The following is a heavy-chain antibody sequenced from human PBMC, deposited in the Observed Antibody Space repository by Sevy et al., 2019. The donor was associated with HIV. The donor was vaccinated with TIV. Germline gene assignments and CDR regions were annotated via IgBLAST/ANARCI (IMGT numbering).Heavy chain of an antibody. D-gene: IGHD7-27*01. J-gene: IGHJ4*02. Sequence: QLGESLRLSCAVSGFTFSTYAMHWVRQAPGKGLECVAIVSSDGSEINYADSVKGRFTISRDNSRNTLYLQMNSLRTEDTALYYCARDQLGSIDYWGQGTLVTVSS. CDR1: GFTFSTYA. CDR3: ARDQLGSIDY. CDR2: VSSDGSEI. V-gene: IGHV3-30-3*01.